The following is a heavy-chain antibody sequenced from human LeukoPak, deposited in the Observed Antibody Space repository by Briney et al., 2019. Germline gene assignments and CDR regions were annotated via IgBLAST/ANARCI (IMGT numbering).Heavy chain of an antibody. CDR2: IYGHDGGT. Sequence: ASVKVSCKASGYTFTGHYLHWVRQAPGQGLEWMGWIYGHDGGTNFAQKFQDRVTMTRGTSITTAYMELTSLTPDDTAVYYCVRDFDWGPDYWGQGTLVTVSS. CDR3: VRDFDWGPDY. D-gene: IGHD3-9*01. CDR1: GYTFTGHY. J-gene: IGHJ4*02. V-gene: IGHV1-2*02.